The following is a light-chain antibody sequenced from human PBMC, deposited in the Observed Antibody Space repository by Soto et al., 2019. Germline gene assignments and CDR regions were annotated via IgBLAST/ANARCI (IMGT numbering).Light chain of an antibody. V-gene: IGKV3D-20*02. CDR1: QSVISTY. Sequence: TQSPSTLSASVGDRVTLSCRASQSVISTYLAWYQQKPGQGPRLLIYDASKRATGIPARFSGSGSGTDFTLTISSLEPEDFALYYCQQRSDWTTFGPGTRLEIK. CDR2: DAS. CDR3: QQRSDWTT. J-gene: IGKJ5*01.